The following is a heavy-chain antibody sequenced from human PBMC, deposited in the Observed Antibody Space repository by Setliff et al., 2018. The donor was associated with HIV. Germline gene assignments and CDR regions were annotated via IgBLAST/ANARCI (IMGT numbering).Heavy chain of an antibody. D-gene: IGHD3-10*01. J-gene: IGHJ4*02. CDR2: VSVYNDNT. CDR1: GYTFTNYG. V-gene: IGHV1-18*01. CDR3: ASGTTLARGVISFDY. Sequence: ASVKVSCKASGYTFTNYGIVWVRQAPGQGLEWMGWVSVYNDNTNYAQKFQGRVTMTPDTSTSTAYMELGSLTSDDTAVYFCASGTTLARGVISFDYWGQGTQVTVSS.